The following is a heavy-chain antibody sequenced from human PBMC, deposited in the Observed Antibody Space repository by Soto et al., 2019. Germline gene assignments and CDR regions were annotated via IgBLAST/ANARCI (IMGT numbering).Heavy chain of an antibody. CDR1: GFTCSNYG. Sequence: EVQLVESGGCLVNPGGSLRLSCAASGFTCSNYGMNWVRQAPGKGLEWVSSMSSSSSNIYYGDSVKGRFTISRDNAKSSRYLQRNSLRAEDSVMYYCARELDGTSQIDNWGQGTLVTVSS. V-gene: IGHV3-21*01. CDR2: MSSSSSNI. CDR3: ARELDGTSQIDN. J-gene: IGHJ4*02. D-gene: IGHD2-2*01.